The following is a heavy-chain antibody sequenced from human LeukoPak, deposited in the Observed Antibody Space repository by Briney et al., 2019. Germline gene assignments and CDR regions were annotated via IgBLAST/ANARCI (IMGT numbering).Heavy chain of an antibody. Sequence: GGSLRLSCAASGFTFSSYWMHWVRQAPGKGLEWVSYISSSSSTIYYADSVKGRFTISRDNAKNSLYLQMNSLRAEDTAVYYCAHYYDSSGDLYWGQGTLVTVSS. V-gene: IGHV3-48*01. CDR2: ISSSSSTI. CDR1: GFTFSSYW. CDR3: AHYYDSSGDLY. J-gene: IGHJ4*02. D-gene: IGHD3-22*01.